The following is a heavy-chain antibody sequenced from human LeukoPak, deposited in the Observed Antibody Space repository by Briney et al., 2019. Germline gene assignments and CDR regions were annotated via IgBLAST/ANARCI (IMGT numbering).Heavy chain of an antibody. J-gene: IGHJ4*02. CDR3: ATGGRYSSSDY. CDR2: ISSSSSYI. V-gene: IGHV3-21*01. Sequence: GGSLRLSCAASGFSFSSYTMNWVRQAPGNGLEWVSSISSSSSYIYYADSVKGRFTISRDNAKNSLYLQMNSLRAEDTAVYYCATGGRYSSSDYWGQGTLVTVSS. CDR1: GFSFSSYT. D-gene: IGHD6-19*01.